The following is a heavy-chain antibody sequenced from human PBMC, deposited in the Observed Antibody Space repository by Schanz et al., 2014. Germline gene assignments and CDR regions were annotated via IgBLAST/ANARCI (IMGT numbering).Heavy chain of an antibody. CDR1: GFTFRNYA. Sequence: EVQLVESGGDLVQPGGSLRLSCAASGFTFRNYAMDWVRQAPGKGLEWVSRINPNGANTYYADSVKGRFTISRDNSKSTLYLQMNSLSAGDTAVYYCAKPPPAYTTNWNTYWFDYWGQGTLVTVSS. CDR2: INPNGANT. D-gene: IGHD1-1*01. CDR3: AKPPPAYTTNWNTYWFDY. J-gene: IGHJ4*02. V-gene: IGHV3-23*04.